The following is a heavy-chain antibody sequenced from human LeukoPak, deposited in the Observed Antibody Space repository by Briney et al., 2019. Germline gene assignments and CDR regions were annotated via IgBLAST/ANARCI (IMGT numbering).Heavy chain of an antibody. CDR3: ARERPGKWFDP. Sequence: PGGSLRLSCEASGFTFSGYAVSWVRQAPGKGLEWVSSISSSSSYIYYADSVKGRFTISRDNAKNSLYLQMNSLRAEDTAVYYCARERPGKWFDPWGQGTLVTVSS. V-gene: IGHV3-21*01. D-gene: IGHD4-23*01. CDR1: GFTFSGYA. J-gene: IGHJ5*02. CDR2: ISSSSSYI.